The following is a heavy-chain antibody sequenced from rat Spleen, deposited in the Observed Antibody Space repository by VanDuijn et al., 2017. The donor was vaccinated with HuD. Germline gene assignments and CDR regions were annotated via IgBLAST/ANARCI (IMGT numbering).Heavy chain of an antibody. V-gene: IGHV3-3*01. D-gene: IGHD2-7*01. Sequence: VQLKESGPGLVQPSQSLSLTCSVTGYSITSSYRWNWIRRFPGNNLEWMGYVNSAGSTTYNPSLKSRISITRDTSKNQFFLHVTSVTTEDTATYYCAAHGARISRFAYWGQGTLVTVSS. CDR1: GYSITSSYR. CDR2: VNSAGST. CDR3: AAHGARISRFAY. J-gene: IGHJ3*01.